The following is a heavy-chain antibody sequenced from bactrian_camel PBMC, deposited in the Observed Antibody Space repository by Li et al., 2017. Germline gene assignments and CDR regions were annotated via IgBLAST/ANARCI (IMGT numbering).Heavy chain of an antibody. Sequence: HVQLVESGGGSVQTGGSLRLSCALSLNPDSDYCLAWLRQPPGKEREGVALIFTRDHSSYYLDSVKGRFTISKDNAKNTLYLQMNSLVPEDSGTYYCAADSSDGCGDHRWAWDDWGQGTQVTVS. J-gene: IGHJ4*01. V-gene: IGHV3S1*01. D-gene: IGHD2*01. CDR3: AADSSDGCGDHRWAWDD. CDR1: LNPDSDYC. CDR2: IFTRDHSS.